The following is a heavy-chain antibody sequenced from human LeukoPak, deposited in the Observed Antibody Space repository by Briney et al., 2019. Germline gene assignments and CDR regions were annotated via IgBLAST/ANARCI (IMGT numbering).Heavy chain of an antibody. CDR3: ARETSVAVDY. D-gene: IGHD6-19*01. CDR2: ITSSGNI. J-gene: IGHJ4*02. Sequence: GGSLRLSCAASGFTFSSYAMHWVRQAPGKGLEWVSQITSSGNIYYGDSVKGRFTISRDNGKNSLYLQMNSLRDEDTAVYYCARETSVAVDYWGQGTLVTVSS. V-gene: IGHV3-48*02. CDR1: GFTFSSYA.